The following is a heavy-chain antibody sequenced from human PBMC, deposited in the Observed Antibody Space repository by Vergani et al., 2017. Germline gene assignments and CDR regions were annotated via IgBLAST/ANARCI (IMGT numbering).Heavy chain of an antibody. J-gene: IGHJ5*02. CDR1: GGSISSSSYY. CDR2: IYTSGST. CDR3: ARGLRRFLELFDP. D-gene: IGHD3-3*01. Sequence: QLQLQESGPGLVKPSETLSLTCTVSGGSISSSSYYWGWIRQPPGKGLEWIGRIYTSGSTNYNPSLKSRVTISVDTSKNQFSLKLSSVTAADTAVYYCARGLRRFLELFDPWGQGTLVTVSS. V-gene: IGHV4-39*07.